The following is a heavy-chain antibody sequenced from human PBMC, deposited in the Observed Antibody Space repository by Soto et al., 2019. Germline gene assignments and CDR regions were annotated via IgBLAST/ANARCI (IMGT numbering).Heavy chain of an antibody. D-gene: IGHD5-18*01. CDR1: GGSVSSGSYY. J-gene: IGHJ4*02. CDR3: ARDARRYSYGPIDY. V-gene: IGHV4-61*01. CDR2: IYYSGST. Sequence: SETLSLTCTVSGGSVSSGSYYWSWIRQPPGKGLEWIGYIYYSGSTNYNPSLKSRVTISVDTSKNQFSLKLSSVTAADTAVYYCARDARRYSYGPIDYWGQGTLVTVSS.